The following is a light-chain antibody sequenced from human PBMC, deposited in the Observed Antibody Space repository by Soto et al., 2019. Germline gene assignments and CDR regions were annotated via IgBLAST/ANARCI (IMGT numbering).Light chain of an antibody. Sequence: EIVLTQSPGTLSLSPGERATLSCRASQTISSSFLAWYQQKPGQAPRLLIYRASRRAPGIPDRFSGSGSWTDFTLTISRLEPEDFAVYYCHQFCSSPLDTCGPGTKVEIK. J-gene: IGKJ3*01. CDR2: RAS. CDR3: HQFCSSPLDT. V-gene: IGKV3-20*01. CDR1: QTISSSF.